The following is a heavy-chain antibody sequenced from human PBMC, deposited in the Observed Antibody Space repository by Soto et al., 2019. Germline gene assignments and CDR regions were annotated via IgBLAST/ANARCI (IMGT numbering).Heavy chain of an antibody. Sequence: QVQLVQSGAEMKNPGSSVKVSCQSSGGTFNTYAMNWVRQAPGQGPEWMGDISPMFGAANYAPKFQGRVTITADESTGTSYMQLSSLTSEDTALYFCAREVQVHTPAFVYWGQGTLDTVSS. CDR2: ISPMFGAA. D-gene: IGHD3-10*01. CDR1: GGTFNTYA. J-gene: IGHJ4*02. CDR3: AREVQVHTPAFVY. V-gene: IGHV1-69*19.